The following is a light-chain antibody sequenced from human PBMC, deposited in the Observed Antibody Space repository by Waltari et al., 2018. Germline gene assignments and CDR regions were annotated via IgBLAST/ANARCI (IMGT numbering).Light chain of an antibody. Sequence: QSALTQPPSASGSPGQSVTISCTGTSSDVGTYNSVSWYQQHPGKAPKPMISEVTKRPSGVPDRFSGSKSGNTASLTVSGLQAEDAADYYCCSFAGSNIVVFGGGTKLTVL. V-gene: IGLV2-8*01. CDR2: EVT. J-gene: IGLJ2*01. CDR3: CSFAGSNIVV. CDR1: SSDVGTYNS.